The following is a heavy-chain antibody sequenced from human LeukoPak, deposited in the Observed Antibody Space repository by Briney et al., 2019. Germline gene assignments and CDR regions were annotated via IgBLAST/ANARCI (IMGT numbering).Heavy chain of an antibody. D-gene: IGHD6-13*01. CDR2: IYYSGST. CDR1: GGSINSRPYY. V-gene: IGHV4-39*02. CDR3: ARDDLQLVRRLGRNTEYYYYYYMDV. Sequence: PSETLSLPCSVSGGSINSRPYYWGWIRQPPGKGLEWIGNIYYSGSTYYNPSLKSRVTISVDTSKNQLSLKLSSVTAADTAVYYCARDDLQLVRRLGRNTEYYYYYYMDVWGKGTTVTVSS. J-gene: IGHJ6*03.